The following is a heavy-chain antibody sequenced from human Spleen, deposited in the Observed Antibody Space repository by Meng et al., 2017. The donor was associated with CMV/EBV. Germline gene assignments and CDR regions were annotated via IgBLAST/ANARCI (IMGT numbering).Heavy chain of an antibody. D-gene: IGHD1-26*01. J-gene: IGHJ6*02. Sequence: GESLKISCAASGFTFDSFAMSWVRQAPGKGLEWVSVISSGGSTTHYADSVKGRFSISRDNSRNTLHLQMNSLRAEDTALYYCAKVHFGSGSYYYYYGMDVWGQGTTVTVSS. CDR3: AKVHFGSGSYYYYYGMDV. CDR2: ISSGGSTT. V-gene: IGHV3-23*03. CDR1: GFTFDSFA.